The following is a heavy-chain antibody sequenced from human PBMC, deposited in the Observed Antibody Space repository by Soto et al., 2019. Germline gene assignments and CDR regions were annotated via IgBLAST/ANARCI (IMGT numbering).Heavy chain of an antibody. CDR3: ASFISYFIPDY. D-gene: IGHD2-21*01. CDR2: IFNSGGT. J-gene: IGHJ4*02. CDR1: GGSIRSSGYY. V-gene: IGHV4-31*03. Sequence: QVQLQESGPGLLKPSQTLSLTCTVSGGSIRSSGYYWSRIRQHPGKGLEWIGYIFNSGGTDYNPSLKSRVTMSMDSSKNQFSLNLSSVTAADTAVYYCASFISYFIPDYCGQGTLVTVSS.